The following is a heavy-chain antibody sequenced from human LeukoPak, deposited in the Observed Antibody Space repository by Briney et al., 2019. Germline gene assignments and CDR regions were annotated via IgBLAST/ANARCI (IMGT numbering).Heavy chain of an antibody. Sequence: PSQTLSLTCTVSGGSISSGDYYWSWIRQPPGKGLEWIGYIYYSGSTYYNPSLKSRVTISVDTSKNQFSPKLSSVTAADTAVYYCAREVGGVTTSFDYWGQGTLVTVSS. J-gene: IGHJ4*02. CDR2: IYYSGST. V-gene: IGHV4-30-4*01. D-gene: IGHD3-16*01. CDR3: AREVGGVTTSFDY. CDR1: GGSISSGDYY.